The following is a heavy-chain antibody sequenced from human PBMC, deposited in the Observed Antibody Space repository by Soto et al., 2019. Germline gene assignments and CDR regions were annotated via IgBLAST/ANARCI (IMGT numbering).Heavy chain of an antibody. D-gene: IGHD1-26*01. J-gene: IGHJ4*02. V-gene: IGHV4-34*01. CDR1: GGSFSGYY. CDR2: INQGGST. Sequence: SETLSLTCAVYGGSFSGYYWSWIRQPPGKGLEWIGEINQGGSTNYNPSLKSRVTISVDTSKDQFSLKLSSVTAADTAVYYCARGHEWELLPAFDYWGQGTLVTVSS. CDR3: ARGHEWELLPAFDY.